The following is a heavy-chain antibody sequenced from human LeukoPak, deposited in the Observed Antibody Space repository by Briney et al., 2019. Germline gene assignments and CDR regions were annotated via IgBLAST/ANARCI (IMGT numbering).Heavy chain of an antibody. CDR1: GDSISSSRHS. CDR2: ISYSGST. V-gene: IGHV4-39*01. J-gene: IGHJ6*02. Sequence: SETLSLTCTVSGDSISSSRHSWGWIRQPPGKGLEWIGSISYSGSTYYNPSLKTRVTMSVDTSENQFSLKLSSVTAADSTVYYCVRIYCTSTSCYGDSYYGMDVWGQGTTVTFSS. CDR3: VRIYCTSTSCYGDSYYGMDV. D-gene: IGHD2-2*01.